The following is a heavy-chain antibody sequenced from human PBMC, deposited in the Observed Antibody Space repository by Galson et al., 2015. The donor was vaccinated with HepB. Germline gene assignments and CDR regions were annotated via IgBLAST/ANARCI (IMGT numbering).Heavy chain of an antibody. V-gene: IGHV1-18*01. J-gene: IGHJ6*02. Sequence: SVKVSCKASGYTFTSYGISWVRQAPGQGLEWMGWISAYNGNTNYAQKLQGRVTMTTDTSTSTAYMELRSLRSDDTAVYYCARDQAPATIFGVVTPYYYGMDVWGQGTTVTVSS. D-gene: IGHD3-3*01. CDR3: ARDQAPATIFGVVTPYYYGMDV. CDR1: GYTFTSYG. CDR2: ISAYNGNT.